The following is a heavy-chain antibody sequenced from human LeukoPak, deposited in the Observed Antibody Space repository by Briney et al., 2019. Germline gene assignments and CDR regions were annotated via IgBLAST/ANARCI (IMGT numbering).Heavy chain of an antibody. D-gene: IGHD2-2*01. CDR3: ARVPLPYCSSTSCYGGWFDP. J-gene: IGHJ5*02. V-gene: IGHV1-18*01. CDR1: GNTFTSSG. Sequence: ASVKVSCKASGNTFTSSGISWVRQAPGQGLEWMGWISNYNGSTNYAQKFQGRVTMTTDTSTSTAYMELRSLRSDDTAVYYCARVPLPYCSSTSCYGGWFDPWGQGTLVTVSS. CDR2: ISNYNGST.